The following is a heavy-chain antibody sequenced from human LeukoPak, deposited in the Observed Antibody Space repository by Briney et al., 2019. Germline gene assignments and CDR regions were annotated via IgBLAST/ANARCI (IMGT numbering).Heavy chain of an antibody. CDR2: IHPLDSDS. J-gene: IGHJ4*02. CDR3: ARGLLGGSGSFDY. CDR1: GYSFTSHG. Sequence: GESLKISCKGSGYSFTSHGIGWIRQVPGKGLEWMGLIHPLDSDSRYSPSFQGQVTMSADKSINTVYLQWSSLKASDTAMSFCARGLLGGSGSFDYWGQGTVVTVSS. D-gene: IGHD3-10*01. V-gene: IGHV5-51*01.